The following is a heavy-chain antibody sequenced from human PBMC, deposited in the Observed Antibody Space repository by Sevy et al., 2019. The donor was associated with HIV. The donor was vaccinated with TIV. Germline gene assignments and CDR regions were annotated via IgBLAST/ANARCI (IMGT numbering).Heavy chain of an antibody. J-gene: IGHJ3*02. CDR1: GFTFSSYA. CDR2: RSYDGSNK. D-gene: IGHD3-22*01. Sequence: GGSLRLSCAASGFTFSSYAMHWVRRAPGKGLEWVAARSYDGSNKDYGDSVKGRFTISRDNSKNTPYLQMNSLRAEDTAVYYCASVSEYYYDSSGYGAFDIWGQGTMVTVSS. V-gene: IGHV3-30-3*01. CDR3: ASVSEYYYDSSGYGAFDI.